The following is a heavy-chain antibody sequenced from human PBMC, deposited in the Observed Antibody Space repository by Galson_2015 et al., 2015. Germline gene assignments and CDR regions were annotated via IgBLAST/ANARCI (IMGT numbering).Heavy chain of an antibody. CDR3: AKAGGHLLHYDHYIDV. J-gene: IGHJ6*03. CDR1: GFTFDDYA. CDR2: INWSGSIT. Sequence: SLRLSCAASGFTFDDYAMHWVRHGPGKGLEWVSGINWSGSITGYADSVKGRFTISRDNVKKSLSLQMNSLRAEDTALYCCAKAGGHLLHYDHYIDVWGKGTTVTVSS. D-gene: IGHD2-15*01. V-gene: IGHV3-9*01.